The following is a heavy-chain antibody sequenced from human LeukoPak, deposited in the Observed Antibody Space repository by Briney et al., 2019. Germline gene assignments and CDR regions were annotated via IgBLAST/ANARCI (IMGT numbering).Heavy chain of an antibody. J-gene: IGHJ4*02. CDR2: INPSGGST. CDR1: RYTFTNYY. Sequence: ASAKVSCKASRYTFTNYYMHWVRQAPGQGLEWMGIINPSGGSTGYAQKFQGRFTMTRDTSTTTVYMELSSLRSEDTAVYYCARDREEGYNSYYFDSWGQGTLVIVSS. D-gene: IGHD5-24*01. CDR3: ARDREEGYNSYYFDS. V-gene: IGHV1-46*01.